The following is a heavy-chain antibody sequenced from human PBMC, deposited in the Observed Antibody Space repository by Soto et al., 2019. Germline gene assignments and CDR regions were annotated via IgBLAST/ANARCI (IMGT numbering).Heavy chain of an antibody. V-gene: IGHV3-7*01. CDR1: GFTFSSNW. D-gene: IGHD4-4*01. CDR3: ARDMRGLVTTHNAFDI. J-gene: IGHJ3*02. Sequence: GGSLRLSCAASGFTFSSNWMSWVRQAPGKGLEREANIKQDGSEKYYVDSVKGRFTISRDNAKNSLYLQMNSQRAEDTAVYYCARDMRGLVTTHNAFDIRGQGTMVTV. CDR2: IKQDGSEK.